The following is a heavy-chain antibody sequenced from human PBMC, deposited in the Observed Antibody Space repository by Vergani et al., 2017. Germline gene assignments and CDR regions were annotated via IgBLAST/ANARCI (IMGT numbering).Heavy chain of an antibody. CDR3: AKDRYYYDSSGYYYAAFDI. D-gene: IGHD3-22*01. V-gene: IGHV3-23*01. CDR1: GFTFSSYA. J-gene: IGHJ3*02. CDR2: IRGSGGST. Sequence: EVQLLESGGGLVQPGGSLRLSCAASGFTFSSYAMSWVRQAPGKGLEWVSAIRGSGGSTYYADSVKGRFTLSRDNSKNTLYLQMNSLRAEDTAVYYCAKDRYYYDSSGYYYAAFDIWGQGTMVTVSS.